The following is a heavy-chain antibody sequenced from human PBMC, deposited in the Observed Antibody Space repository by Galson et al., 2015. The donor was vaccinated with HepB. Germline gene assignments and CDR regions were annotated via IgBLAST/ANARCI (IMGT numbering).Heavy chain of an antibody. CDR3: ARSTAAGRRFDF. J-gene: IGHJ4*02. CDR1: GYTFTSNH. CDR2: INPSGGST. V-gene: IGHV1-46*01. D-gene: IGHD6-13*01. Sequence: SVKVSCKASGYTFTSNHVHWVRQAPGQGLEWMGIINPSGGSTNYAQKFQGRVAVTRDTSTTTVYMELSNLTSDDTAVYYCARSTAAGRRFDFWGQGTLVTVSS.